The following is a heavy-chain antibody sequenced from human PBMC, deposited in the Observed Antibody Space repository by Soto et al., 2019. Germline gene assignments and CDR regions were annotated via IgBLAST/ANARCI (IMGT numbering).Heavy chain of an antibody. D-gene: IGHD3-22*01. J-gene: IGHJ4*02. CDR1: GFTFSSYS. CDR3: AREYYYDSSGYYREGFDY. CDR2: ISSSSSYI. V-gene: IGHV3-21*01. Sequence: GGSLRLSCAASGFTFSSYSMNWVRQAPGKGLEWVSSISSSSSYIYYADSVKGRFTISRDNAKNSLYLQMNSLRAEDTAAYYCAREYYYDSSGYYREGFDYWGQGTLVTVSS.